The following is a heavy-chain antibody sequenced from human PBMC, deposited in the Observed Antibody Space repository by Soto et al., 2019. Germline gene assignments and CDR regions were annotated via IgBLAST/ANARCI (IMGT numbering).Heavy chain of an antibody. CDR2: ISSTSVYM. Sequence: EVQLVESGGGLVKPGGSLRLSCAASGFTFSTYNMNWVRQAPGKGLEWVASISSTSVYMYYANSLKGRFTISRANGKSSLYLQVTSLRAEETAVYYCARGWLRDPWMYWGQGTLVTVSS. J-gene: IGHJ4*02. D-gene: IGHD5-12*01. CDR1: GFTFSTYN. CDR3: ARGWLRDPWMY. V-gene: IGHV3-21*01.